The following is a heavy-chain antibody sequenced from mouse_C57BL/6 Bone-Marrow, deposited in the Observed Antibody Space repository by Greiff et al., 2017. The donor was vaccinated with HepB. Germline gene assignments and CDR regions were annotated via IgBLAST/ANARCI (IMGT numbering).Heavy chain of an antibody. Sequence: VQLKESGGDLVKPGGSLKLSCAASGFTFSSYGMSWVRQTPDKRLEWVATISSGGSYTYYPDSVKGRFTISRDNAKNTLYLQMSSLKSEDTAMYYCARHRGGNYACFAYWGQGTLVTVSA. CDR3: ARHRGGNYACFAY. CDR2: ISSGGSYT. D-gene: IGHD2-1*01. CDR1: GFTFSSYG. V-gene: IGHV5-6*01. J-gene: IGHJ3*01.